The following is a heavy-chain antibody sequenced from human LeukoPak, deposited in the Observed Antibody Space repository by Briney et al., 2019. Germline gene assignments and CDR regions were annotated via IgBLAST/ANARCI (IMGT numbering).Heavy chain of an antibody. V-gene: IGHV1-2*02. Sequence: ASVKVPCKTSGYIFATYFMHWVRQPPGQGLEWMGYIKPNSGVTNYAQKVRGRVTMTWDTSISTAYIELSGLTSDDTAIYYCARPTYCGSNCYFNFDYWGQGTLVTVSS. CDR2: IKPNSGVT. CDR3: ARPTYCGSNCYFNFDY. J-gene: IGHJ4*02. D-gene: IGHD2-21*02. CDR1: GYIFATYF.